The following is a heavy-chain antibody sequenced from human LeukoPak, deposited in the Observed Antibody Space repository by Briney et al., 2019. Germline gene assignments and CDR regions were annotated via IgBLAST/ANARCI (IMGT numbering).Heavy chain of an antibody. D-gene: IGHD4-17*01. CDR1: GVSMSSGAFY. CDR2: IYYSGST. J-gene: IGHJ3*02. CDR3: ARAFPFDDYGDPDAFDI. V-gene: IGHV4-30-4*08. Sequence: PSETLSLTCTVSGVSMSSGAFYWSWIRQHPGKGLKWIGNIYYSGSTYYNPSLKSRVTISVDRSKNQFSLKLTSVTAADTAVYYCARAFPFDDYGDPDAFDIWGQGTMVTVSS.